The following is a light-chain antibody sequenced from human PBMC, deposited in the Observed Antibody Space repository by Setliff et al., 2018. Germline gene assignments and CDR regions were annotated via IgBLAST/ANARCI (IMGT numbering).Light chain of an antibody. J-gene: IGLJ3*02. Sequence: QSALTQPPSVSGAPGQRVTISCTGDTSNIGAGYDVHWYQQLPGTAPKLLIFDTVNRPSGVPDRFSGSKSGTSASLAITGLQAEDEADYYCQSYDDILSGHVVFGGGTK. CDR2: DTV. CDR3: QSYDDILSGHVV. V-gene: IGLV1-40*01. CDR1: TSNIGAGYD.